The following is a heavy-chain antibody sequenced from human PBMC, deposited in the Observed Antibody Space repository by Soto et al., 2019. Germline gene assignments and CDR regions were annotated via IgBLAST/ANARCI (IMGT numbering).Heavy chain of an antibody. Sequence: GVSLRLSWAASGFTFSSYSMHWVRKAPGKGLEWVAVISYDGSNKYYADSVKGRFTISRDNSKNTLYLQMNSLRAEDTAVYYCAKEAHYDSSGYSHDAFDIWGQGTMVTVSS. CDR2: ISYDGSNK. CDR3: AKEAHYDSSGYSHDAFDI. V-gene: IGHV3-30*18. D-gene: IGHD3-22*01. J-gene: IGHJ3*02. CDR1: GFTFSSYS.